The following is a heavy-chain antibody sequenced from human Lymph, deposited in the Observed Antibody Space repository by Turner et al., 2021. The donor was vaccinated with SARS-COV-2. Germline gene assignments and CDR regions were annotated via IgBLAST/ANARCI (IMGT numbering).Heavy chain of an antibody. V-gene: IGHV3-30*04. D-gene: IGHD3-22*01. J-gene: IGHJ4*02. CDR1: GFPFSSYA. Sequence: QVQLVESGGGVVQPGRSLRLSGAAPGFPFSSYAMHWVRQAPGKGLEWGAFISYDGSDKYYADSVKGRFTFSRDNSKNTLYLQMNSLRAEDTAVYYCARDRDSSGWVDYWGQGTLVTVSS. CDR3: ARDRDSSGWVDY. CDR2: ISYDGSDK.